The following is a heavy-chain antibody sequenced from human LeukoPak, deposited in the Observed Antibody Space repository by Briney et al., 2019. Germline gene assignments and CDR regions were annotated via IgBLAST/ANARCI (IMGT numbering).Heavy chain of an antibody. D-gene: IGHD2-2*01. CDR2: IYYSGST. Sequence: SETLSLTCTVSGGSISSSSYYWGWIRQPPGKGLEWIGSIYYSGSTYYNPSLKSRVTISVDTSKNQFSLKLSSVTAADTAVYYCARDRASHGVDYWGQGTLVTVSS. CDR3: ARDRASHGVDY. J-gene: IGHJ4*02. CDR1: GGSISSSSYY. V-gene: IGHV4-39*07.